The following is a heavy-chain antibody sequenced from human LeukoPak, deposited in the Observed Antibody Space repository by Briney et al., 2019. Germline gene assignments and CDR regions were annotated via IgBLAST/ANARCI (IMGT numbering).Heavy chain of an antibody. CDR3: ARDQVYYYDSSGYPTFDY. V-gene: IGHV1-18*01. Sequence: ASVKVSRKASGYTFTSYAMNWVRQAPGQGLEWMGWISAYNGNTNYAQKLQGRVTMTTDTSTSTAYMELRSLRSDDTAVYYCARDQVYYYDSSGYPTFDYWGQGTLVTVSS. D-gene: IGHD3-22*01. CDR2: ISAYNGNT. J-gene: IGHJ4*02. CDR1: GYTFTSYA.